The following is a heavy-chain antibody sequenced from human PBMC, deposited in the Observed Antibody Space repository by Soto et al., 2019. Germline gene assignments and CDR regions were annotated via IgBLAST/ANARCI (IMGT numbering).Heavy chain of an antibody. Sequence: TTGGYYWSWIRQAPGKGLEWVSSISSTTNYIYYGDSMKGRFTISRDNAKNSLYLEMNSLRAEDTAVYYCARESEDLTSNFDYWGQGTLVTVSS. V-gene: IGHV3-11*06. CDR1: TTGGYY. CDR3: ARESEDLTSNFDY. J-gene: IGHJ4*02. CDR2: ISSTTNYI.